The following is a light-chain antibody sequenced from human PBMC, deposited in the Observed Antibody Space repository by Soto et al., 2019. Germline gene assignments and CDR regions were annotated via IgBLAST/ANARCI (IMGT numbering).Light chain of an antibody. CDR2: DAS. Sequence: EIVLTQSPATLSSSPGERATVSCRAGQSIDTYLAWYQQKPGQAPRLLIYDASDRATGIPARFSGSGSGTAFTLTISGLEPEDFALYYCQQRYNWPLTFGGGTKVDIK. J-gene: IGKJ4*01. V-gene: IGKV3-11*01. CDR3: QQRYNWPLT. CDR1: QSIDTY.